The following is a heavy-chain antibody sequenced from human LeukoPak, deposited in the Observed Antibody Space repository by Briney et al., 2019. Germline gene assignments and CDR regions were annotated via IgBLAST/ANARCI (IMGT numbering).Heavy chain of an antibody. J-gene: IGHJ4*02. CDR3: ARLIAVAGSDY. CDR2: INHSGST. CDR1: GGSFSGYY. V-gene: IGHV4-34*01. Sequence: SETLSLTCAVYGGSFSGYYWSWIRQPPGKGLEWIGEINHSGSTNYNPSLKSRVTISVDTSKNQFSLKLSSVTAADTAVYYCARLIAVAGSDYWGQGTLVTVSS. D-gene: IGHD6-19*01.